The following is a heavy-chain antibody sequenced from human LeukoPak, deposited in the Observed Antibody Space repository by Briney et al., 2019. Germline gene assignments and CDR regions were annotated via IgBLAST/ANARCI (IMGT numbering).Heavy chain of an antibody. CDR3: ARDRRGGYSYGSGYYYYGMDV. Sequence: SVKVSCKASGGTFSSYAISWVRQAPGQGLEWMGRIIPILGIANYAQKFQGRVTITADKSTSPAYMELSSLRSEDTAVYYCARDRRGGYSYGSGYYYYGMDVWGQGTTVTVSS. D-gene: IGHD5-18*01. J-gene: IGHJ6*02. CDR1: GGTFSSYA. CDR2: IIPILGIA. V-gene: IGHV1-69*04.